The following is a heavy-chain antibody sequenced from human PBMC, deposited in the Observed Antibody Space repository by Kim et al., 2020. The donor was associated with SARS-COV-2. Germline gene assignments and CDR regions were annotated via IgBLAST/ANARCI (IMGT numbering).Heavy chain of an antibody. J-gene: IGHJ4*02. CDR3: AKATRDGYSYYFDY. Sequence: GGSLRLSCAASGFTFSSYAMSWVRQAPGKGLEWVSAISGSGGSTYYADSVKGRFTISRDNSKNTLYLQMNRLRAEDTAVYYCAKATRDGYSYYFDYWGQGTLVTVSS. D-gene: IGHD4-4*01. V-gene: IGHV3-23*01. CDR1: GFTFSSYA. CDR2: ISGSGGST.